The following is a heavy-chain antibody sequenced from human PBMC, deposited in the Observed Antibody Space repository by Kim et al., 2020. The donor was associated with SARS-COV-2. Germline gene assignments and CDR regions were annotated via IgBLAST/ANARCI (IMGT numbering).Heavy chain of an antibody. CDR1: GFTFSSYA. Sequence: GSLRLSCAASGFTFSSYAMHWVRQAPGKGLEWVAVISYDGSNKYYADSVKGRFTISRDNSKNTLYLQMNSLRAEDTAVYYCARDPPAQSIAAAGSLSSPSWYFDLWGRVTLVTVSS. CDR3: ARDPPAQSIAAAGSLSSPSWYFDL. CDR2: ISYDGSNK. V-gene: IGHV3-30*04. D-gene: IGHD6-13*01. J-gene: IGHJ2*01.